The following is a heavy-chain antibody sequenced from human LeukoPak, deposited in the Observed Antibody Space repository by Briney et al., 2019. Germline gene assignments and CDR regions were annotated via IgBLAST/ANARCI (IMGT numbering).Heavy chain of an antibody. Sequence: TGGSLRLSCAGSGFSFSRYWMAWVRQAPGKGLEWVASINQDVSRIHYVDSVKGRFTISRDSAKSSLFLQMTSLRVEDTAVYYCARLKDDVTKFDYWSQGTLVTVSS. CDR3: ARLKDDVTKFDY. CDR1: GFSFSRYW. J-gene: IGHJ4*02. V-gene: IGHV3-7*01. D-gene: IGHD2-8*01. CDR2: INQDVSRI.